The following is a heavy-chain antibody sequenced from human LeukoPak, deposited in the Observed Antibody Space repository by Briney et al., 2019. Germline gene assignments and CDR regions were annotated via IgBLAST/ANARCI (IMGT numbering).Heavy chain of an antibody. CDR1: GGSISSGGYS. CDR3: AKSINSGTYLDY. V-gene: IGHV4-30-2*03. J-gene: IGHJ4*02. Sequence: SETLSLTCAVSGGSISSGGYSWSWIRQPPGKGLEWIGSIYYSGSTYYNPSLKSRVTISVDTSKNQFSLKLSSVTAADTAVYYCAKSINSGTYLDYWGQGTLVTVSS. CDR2: IYYSGST. D-gene: IGHD1-26*01.